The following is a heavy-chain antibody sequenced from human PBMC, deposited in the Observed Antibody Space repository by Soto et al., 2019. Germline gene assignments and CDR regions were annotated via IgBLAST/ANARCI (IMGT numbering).Heavy chain of an antibody. D-gene: IGHD6-6*01. CDR1: GYSISSSNW. V-gene: IGHV4-28*01. Sequence: SETLSLTCAVSGYSISSSNWWGWIRQPPGKGLEWIGYIYYSGSTYYNPSLKSRVTMSVDTSKNQFSLKLSSVTAVDTAVYYCARLEYSSSQRGNWFDPWGQGTPVTVSS. CDR3: ARLEYSSSQRGNWFDP. J-gene: IGHJ5*02. CDR2: IYYSGST.